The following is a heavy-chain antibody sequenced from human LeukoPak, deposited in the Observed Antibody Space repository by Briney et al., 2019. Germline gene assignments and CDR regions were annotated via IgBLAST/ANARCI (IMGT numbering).Heavy chain of an antibody. V-gene: IGHV3-30*04. Sequence: GRSLTLSCAASGFTCSSYAMHWLRQAPGKGLEWVAVISYGGSNKYYTDSVKGRFTIYRDNSKNTLYLQMNSLRAEDTAVYYCTRDHNNHYYDSSGPTDYWGQGTLVTVSS. D-gene: IGHD3-22*01. J-gene: IGHJ4*02. CDR2: ISYGGSNK. CDR1: GFTCSSYA. CDR3: TRDHNNHYYDSSGPTDY.